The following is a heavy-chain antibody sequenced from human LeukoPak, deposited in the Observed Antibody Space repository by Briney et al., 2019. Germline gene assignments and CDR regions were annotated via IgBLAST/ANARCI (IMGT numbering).Heavy chain of an antibody. CDR3: AKDGGQWLLDY. CDR1: GFTFSSYG. J-gene: IGHJ4*02. Sequence: GSLRLSCAASGFTFSSYGMHWVRQAPGKGLEWVAVISYDGSNKYYADSVKGRFTISRDNSKNTLYLQMNSLRAEDTAVYYCAKDGGQWLLDYWGQGTLVTVSS. CDR2: ISYDGSNK. V-gene: IGHV3-30*18. D-gene: IGHD5-24*01.